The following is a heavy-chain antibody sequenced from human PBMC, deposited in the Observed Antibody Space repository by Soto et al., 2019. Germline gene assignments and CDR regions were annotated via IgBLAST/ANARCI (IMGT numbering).Heavy chain of an antibody. CDR1: GYSFTSYW. J-gene: IGHJ4*02. V-gene: IGHV5-51*01. CDR3: ARHLNPGYSYGFGDY. Sequence: GESLKISCKGSGYSFTSYWIGWVRQVPGKGLEWMGIIYPGDSDTRYSPSFQGQVTISADKSISTAYLQWSSLKASDTAMYYCARHLNPGYSYGFGDYWGQGTLVTVSS. CDR2: IYPGDSDT. D-gene: IGHD5-18*01.